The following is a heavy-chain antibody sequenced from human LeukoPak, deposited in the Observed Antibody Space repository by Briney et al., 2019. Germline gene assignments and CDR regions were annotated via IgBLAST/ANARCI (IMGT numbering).Heavy chain of an antibody. J-gene: IGHJ3*02. CDR3: AREKGLSTVTYDKAFDI. CDR1: GGSISSYY. CDR2: IYTSGST. V-gene: IGHV4-4*07. Sequence: SETLSLTCTVSGGSISSYYWSWIRQPAGKGLEWIGRIYTSGSTNYNPSLKSRVTISVDTSKNPFSLKLSSVTAADTAVYYCAREKGLSTVTYDKAFDIWGQGTMVTVSS. D-gene: IGHD4-17*01.